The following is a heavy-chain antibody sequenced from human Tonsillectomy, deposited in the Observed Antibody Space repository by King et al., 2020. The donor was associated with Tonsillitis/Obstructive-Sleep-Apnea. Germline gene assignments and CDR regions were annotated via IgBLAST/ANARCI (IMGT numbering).Heavy chain of an antibody. CDR1: AFTFSSYS. CDR2: ISSSGSYI. D-gene: IGHD1-1*01. Sequence: VQLVESGGGLVKPGGSLRLSCAASAFTFSSYSMNWVRQAPGKGLEWISSISSSGSYIYCADSVKGRFTISRDNAKNSLYLKLNSLRAEDTAVYYCANDSDDAFDNWGQGTMVTVSS. J-gene: IGHJ3*02. CDR3: ANDSDDAFDN. V-gene: IGHV3-21*01.